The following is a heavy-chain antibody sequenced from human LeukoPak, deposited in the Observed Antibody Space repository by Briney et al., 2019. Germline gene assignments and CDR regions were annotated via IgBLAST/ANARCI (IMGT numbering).Heavy chain of an antibody. D-gene: IGHD2-15*01. CDR2: IYYSGST. CDR1: GGSIGRSSYY. Sequence: SETLSLTCTVSGGSIGRSSYYWGWIRQPPGKGLEWIGSIYYSGSTNYNSPLKSRVSISVDTSKDQFSLKLSSVTAADTAIYYCARVAAKTVDYWGQGTLVTVSS. V-gene: IGHV4-39*07. J-gene: IGHJ4*02. CDR3: ARVAAKTVDY.